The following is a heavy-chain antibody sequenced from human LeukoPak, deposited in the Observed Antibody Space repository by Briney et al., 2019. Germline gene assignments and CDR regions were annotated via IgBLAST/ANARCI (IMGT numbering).Heavy chain of an antibody. CDR3: ARDRTPAIVVVPAYGMDV. D-gene: IGHD2-2*01. Sequence: PGGSLRLSCAASGFTFSSYSMNWVRQAPGKGLEWVSPISSSSSYIYYADSVKGRFTISRDNAKNSLYLQMNSLRAEDTAVYYCARDRTPAIVVVPAYGMDVWGQGTTVTVSS. CDR2: ISSSSSYI. V-gene: IGHV3-21*01. J-gene: IGHJ6*02. CDR1: GFTFSSYS.